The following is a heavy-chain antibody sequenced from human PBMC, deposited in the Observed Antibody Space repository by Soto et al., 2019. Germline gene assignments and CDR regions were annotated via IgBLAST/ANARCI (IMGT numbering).Heavy chain of an antibody. CDR3: ARGDQFGFGFVY. CDR2: MVPDSGRT. V-gene: IGHV1-8*01. J-gene: IGHJ4*02. D-gene: IGHD3-10*01. Sequence: GASVKVSCKASGYTFLNHDINWVRQAPGQGLEWMGWMVPDSGRTGYAKKYQGRVTMTRNTSTSTAYMKLNSLKNENMAVYYCARGDQFGFGFVYWDQGTPVTVA. CDR1: GYTFLNHD.